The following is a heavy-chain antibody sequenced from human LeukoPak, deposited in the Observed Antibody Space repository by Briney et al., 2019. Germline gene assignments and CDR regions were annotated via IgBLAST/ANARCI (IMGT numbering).Heavy chain of an antibody. CDR3: ARYSNTVTTAINYYYYYGMDV. Sequence: SETLSLTCTGSGGSISSSSYSWGWIRQPPGKGLEWIGSIYYSGSTYYNPSLKSRVTISVDTSKNQFSLKLSSVTAADTAVYYCARYSNTVTTAINYYYYYGMDVWGQGTTVTVSS. V-gene: IGHV4-39*01. CDR2: IYYSGST. CDR1: GGSISSSSYS. J-gene: IGHJ6*02. D-gene: IGHD4-11*01.